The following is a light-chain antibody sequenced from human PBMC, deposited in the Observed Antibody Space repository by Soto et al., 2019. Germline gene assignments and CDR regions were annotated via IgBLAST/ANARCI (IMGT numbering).Light chain of an antibody. CDR2: GAS. Sequence: EIVLTQSPGTLSLPPVATPKLSGSASQTVTTNYLAWYQQKPDQDSRLLIYGASNRATGIPARFSGSGSGTDFTLTISSLEPEDFAVYYCQKRSNWPLTFGGG. CDR1: QTVTTNY. CDR3: QKRSNWPLT. J-gene: IGKJ4*01. V-gene: IGKV3-11*01.